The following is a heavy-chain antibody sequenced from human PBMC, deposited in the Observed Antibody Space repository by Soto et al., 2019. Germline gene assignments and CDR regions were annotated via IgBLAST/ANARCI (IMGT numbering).Heavy chain of an antibody. CDR3: ATKGRVAPFDY. CDR1: GFTFSSYG. D-gene: IGHD3-10*01. Sequence: GGSLRLSCAASGFTFSSYGMHWVRQAPGKGLEWVAVIWYDGSNKYYADSVKGRFTISRDNSKNTLYLQMNSLRAEDTAVYYCATKGRVAPFDYWGQGTLVTVSS. J-gene: IGHJ4*02. V-gene: IGHV3-33*01. CDR2: IWYDGSNK.